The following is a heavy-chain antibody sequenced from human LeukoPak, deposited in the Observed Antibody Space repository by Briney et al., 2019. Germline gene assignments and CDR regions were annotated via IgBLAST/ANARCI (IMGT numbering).Heavy chain of an antibody. Sequence: GASVTVSCTASGGTLSSYAISWVRQAPGQGLEWMGGIIPIFGTANYAQKFQGRVTITADESTSTAYMELSSPRSEDTAVYYCARDHYYYDSSGYWYWGQGTLVTVSS. J-gene: IGHJ4*02. CDR3: ARDHYYYDSSGYWY. D-gene: IGHD3-22*01. CDR2: IIPIFGTA. CDR1: GGTLSSYA. V-gene: IGHV1-69*01.